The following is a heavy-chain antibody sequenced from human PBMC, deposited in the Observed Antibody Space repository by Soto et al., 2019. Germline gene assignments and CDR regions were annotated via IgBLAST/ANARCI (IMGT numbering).Heavy chain of an antibody. CDR2: ISGSGGST. CDR1: GFTFSSYA. J-gene: IGHJ4*02. Sequence: GGSLRLSCAASGFTFSSYAMSWVRQAPGKGLEWVSAISGSGGSTYYADSVKGRFTISRDNSKNTLYLQMNSLRAEDTAVYYCAKAHYDILTGYHGNWGQGTLVTVSS. CDR3: AKAHYDILTGYHGN. V-gene: IGHV3-23*01. D-gene: IGHD3-9*01.